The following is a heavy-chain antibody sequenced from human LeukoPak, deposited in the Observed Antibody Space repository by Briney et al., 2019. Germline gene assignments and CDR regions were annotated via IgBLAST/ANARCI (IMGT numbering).Heavy chain of an antibody. J-gene: IGHJ6*04. CDR2: ISGSGGGT. CDR1: GFTFSSYA. Sequence: GGSLRLSCAASGFTFSSYAMSWVRQAPGKGLEWVSAISGSGGGTYYADSVKGRFTISRDNSKNTLYLQMNSLRAEDTAVYYCAEDRKKARNYYYYYGMDVWGKGTTVAVSS. V-gene: IGHV3-23*01. CDR3: AEDRKKARNYYYYYGMDV.